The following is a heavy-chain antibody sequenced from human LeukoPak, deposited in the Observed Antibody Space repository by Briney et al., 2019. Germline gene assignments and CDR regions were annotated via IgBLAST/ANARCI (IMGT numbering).Heavy chain of an antibody. CDR1: GGSISSGGYY. J-gene: IGHJ4*02. CDR3: ARRGRSDQLQFDY. CDR2: IYYSGST. Sequence: KASETLSLTCTVSGGSISSGGYYWSWIRQHPGKGLEWIGYIYYSGSTYYNPSLKSRVTISVDTSKNQFSLKLSSVTAADTAVYYCARRGRSDQLQFDYWGQGTLVTVSS. D-gene: IGHD2-2*01. V-gene: IGHV4-31*03.